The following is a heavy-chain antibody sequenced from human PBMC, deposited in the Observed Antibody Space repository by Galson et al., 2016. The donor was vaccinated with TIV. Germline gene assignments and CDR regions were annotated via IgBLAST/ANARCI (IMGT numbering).Heavy chain of an antibody. D-gene: IGHD3-3*01. J-gene: IGHJ6*03. V-gene: IGHV5-51*01. Sequence: QSGAEVKKPGESLKISCKASGYSFATFWVGWVRQMPGQGLEWMGVIYPADSETRYSQSFQVQVTISADKSISTAYLQWSSLKSSDTAIYYCAKHHDFWSVPGYCYMDVWGKGSTVVVSS. CDR1: GYSFATFW. CDR3: AKHHDFWSVPGYCYMDV. CDR2: IYPADSET.